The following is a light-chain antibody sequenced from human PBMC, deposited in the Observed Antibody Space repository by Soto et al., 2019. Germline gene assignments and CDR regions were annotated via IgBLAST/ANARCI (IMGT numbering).Light chain of an antibody. CDR3: QKYGNFWT. CDR1: QSISSN. Sequence: EIVMTQSPAPLSVSPGKRPTLSCRASQSISSNLAWYQQKPGQAPRLLMFRTSSRATGFPARFSGSGSGTDFSLTIRRLEPDDFAVYYCQKYGNFWTFGQGTKVDIK. J-gene: IGKJ1*01. CDR2: RTS. V-gene: IGKV3-15*01.